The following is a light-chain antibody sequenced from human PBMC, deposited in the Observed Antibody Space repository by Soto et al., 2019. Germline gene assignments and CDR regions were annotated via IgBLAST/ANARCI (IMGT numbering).Light chain of an antibody. CDR2: DDN. CDR1: SSNIGGNS. Sequence: QSVLTQPPSVSASPGQKVTISCSGSSSNIGGNSVSWYQQLPGTAPTLLIYDDNKRPSGIPDRFSGSKSGTSATLGITGFQTGDDADYYCGSWDSSLSAYVFGTGTKLTVL. V-gene: IGLV1-51*01. J-gene: IGLJ1*01. CDR3: GSWDSSLSAYV.